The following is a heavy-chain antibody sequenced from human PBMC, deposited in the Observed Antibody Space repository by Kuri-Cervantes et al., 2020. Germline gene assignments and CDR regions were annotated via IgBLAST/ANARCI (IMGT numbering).Heavy chain of an antibody. D-gene: IGHD6-19*01. J-gene: IGHJ6*02. V-gene: IGHV3-11*01. CDR3: ARDQRSSGWLSGYYYYYGMDA. CDR2: ISSSGSTI. Sequence: LSLTCAASGFTFSDYYMSWIRQAPGKGLEWVSYISSSGSTIYYADSVKGRFTISRDNAKNSLYLQMNSLRAEDTAVYYCARDQRSSGWLSGYYYYYGMDAWGQGTTVTVSS. CDR1: GFTFSDYY.